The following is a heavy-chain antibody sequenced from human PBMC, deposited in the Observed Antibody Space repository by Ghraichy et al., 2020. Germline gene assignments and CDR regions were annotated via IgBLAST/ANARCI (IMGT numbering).Heavy chain of an antibody. CDR2: LYYSGTT. CDR3: ARHRYSTDYYGYAGGMPFDL. V-gene: IGHV4-39*01. Sequence: SETLSLTCTVSGGSFSTNTSYWGWIRQPPGRGLEWIGTLYYSGTTYYHPSLKRRVTISVDTSKNQFSLKLSPVTAADTALYYCARHRYSTDYYGYAGGMPFDLWGQGTLVTVSS. J-gene: IGHJ4*02. D-gene: IGHD6-25*01. CDR1: GGSFSTNTSY.